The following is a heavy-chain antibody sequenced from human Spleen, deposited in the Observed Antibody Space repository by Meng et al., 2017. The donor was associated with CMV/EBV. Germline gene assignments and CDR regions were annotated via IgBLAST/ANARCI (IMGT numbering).Heavy chain of an antibody. CDR2: IYYSGST. V-gene: IGHV4-59*01. J-gene: IGHJ3*02. Sequence: SETLSLTCTVSGGSISSYYWSWIRQPPGKGLEWIGYIYYSGSTNYNPSLKSRVTISVDTSKNQFSLKVSSVTPADTAVYYCVRVPGGDAFDIWSQGTTVTVSS. CDR1: GGSISSYY. CDR3: VRVPGGDAFDI. D-gene: IGHD4-23*01.